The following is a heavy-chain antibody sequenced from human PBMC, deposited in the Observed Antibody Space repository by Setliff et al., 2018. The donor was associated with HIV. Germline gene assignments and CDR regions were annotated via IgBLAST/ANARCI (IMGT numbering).Heavy chain of an antibody. Sequence: ASVKVSCKASGYTFINYGISWVRQAPGQGLEWMGWISAYNGNTNYAQQLQGRVTMTTDTSTSTAYMELRSLRSDDTAVYYCARLRGSYDFSNWFDPWGQGTQVTVSS. V-gene: IGHV1-18*01. CDR3: ARLRGSYDFSNWFDP. CDR1: GYTFINYG. CDR2: ISAYNGNT. J-gene: IGHJ5*02. D-gene: IGHD3-3*01.